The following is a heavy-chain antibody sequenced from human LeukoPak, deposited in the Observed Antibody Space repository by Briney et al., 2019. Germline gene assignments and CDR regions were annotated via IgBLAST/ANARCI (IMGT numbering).Heavy chain of an antibody. D-gene: IGHD2-15*01. CDR2: IIPIFGTA. V-gene: IGHV1-69*05. CDR3: ARGYCSGGSCYLDY. Sequence: SVKVSRKASGGTFSSYAISWVRQAPGQGLEWMGRIIPIFGTANYAQKFKGRVTITTDESTSTAYMELSSLRSEDTAVYYCARGYCSGGSCYLDYWGQGTLVTVSS. CDR1: GGTFSSYA. J-gene: IGHJ4*02.